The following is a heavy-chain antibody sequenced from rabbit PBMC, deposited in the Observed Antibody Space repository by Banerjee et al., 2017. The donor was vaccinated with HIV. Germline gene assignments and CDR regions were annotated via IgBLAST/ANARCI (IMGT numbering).Heavy chain of an antibody. Sequence: QEQLVESGGGLVQPEGSLTLTCTASGFDLSSYYCMCWVRQAPGKGLEWIGYIDPVFGSTYYASWVNGRFTISSHNAQNTLYLQLNSLTAADTATYFCVRGDDDYPTYFNLWGQGTLVTVS. V-gene: IGHV1S43*01. CDR2: IDPVFGST. D-gene: IGHD2-1*01. CDR3: VRGDDDYPTYFNL. J-gene: IGHJ4*01. CDR1: GFDLSSYYC.